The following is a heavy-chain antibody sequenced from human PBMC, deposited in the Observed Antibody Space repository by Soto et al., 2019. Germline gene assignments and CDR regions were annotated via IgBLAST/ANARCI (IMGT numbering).Heavy chain of an antibody. D-gene: IGHD3-10*01. J-gene: IGHJ6*02. CDR1: GYSISSGYY. V-gene: IGHV4-38-2*01. Sequence: SETLSLTCAVSGYSISSGYYWGWIRQPPGKGLEWIGSIYHSGSTYYNPSLKSRVTISVDTSKNQFSLKLSSVTAADTAVYYCARVLLWFGELLNYYGMDVWGQGTTVTSP. CDR3: ARVLLWFGELLNYYGMDV. CDR2: IYHSGST.